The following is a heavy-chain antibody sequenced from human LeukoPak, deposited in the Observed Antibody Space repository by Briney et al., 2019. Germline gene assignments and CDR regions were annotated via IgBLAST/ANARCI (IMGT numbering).Heavy chain of an antibody. CDR2: ISSGSTTI. V-gene: IGHV3-48*01. J-gene: IGHJ4*02. CDR3: ARFGPWIQLWTSLDY. D-gene: IGHD5-18*01. CDR1: GFTFSSYS. Sequence: GSLRLSCAASGFTFSSYSMNWVRQAPGKGLEWVSYISSGSTTIYYADSVKGRFTISRDNAKNSLDLQMNSLRAEDTAVYYCARFGPWIQLWTSLDYWGQGTLVTVSS.